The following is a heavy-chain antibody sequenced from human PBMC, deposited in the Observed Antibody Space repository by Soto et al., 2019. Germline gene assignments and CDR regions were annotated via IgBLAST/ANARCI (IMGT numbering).Heavy chain of an antibody. CDR1: GFTFSSYA. D-gene: IGHD2-15*01. CDR2: ISSNRGPT. V-gene: IGHV3-64D*06. CDR3: VKDRWFDC. J-gene: IGHJ4*02. Sequence: PGVSLRLSCVVSGFTFSSYAMHWLRQAPGRGLEYVSSISSNRGPTYYLDSVNGRFTISRDNSKNTLYLQMRSLRLEDTAVYYCVKDRWFDCYGKGSLVTVSS.